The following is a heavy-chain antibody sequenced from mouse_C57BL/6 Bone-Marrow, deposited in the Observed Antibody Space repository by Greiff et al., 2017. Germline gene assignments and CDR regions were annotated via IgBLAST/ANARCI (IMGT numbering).Heavy chain of an antibody. J-gene: IGHJ1*03. CDR3: ARRGNWDYCDV. CDR2: IYPGNGDT. CDR1: GYTFTSYS. D-gene: IGHD4-1*01. Sequence: QVQLQQSGAELVRPGASVKMSCKASGYTFTSYSMTWVKQTPRQGLEWIGAIYPGNGDTSYNEKFKGKATLTVDKSSSTAYMQLSSLTSEDSAVYFCARRGNWDYCDVWGTGTTVTVSS. V-gene: IGHV1-12*01.